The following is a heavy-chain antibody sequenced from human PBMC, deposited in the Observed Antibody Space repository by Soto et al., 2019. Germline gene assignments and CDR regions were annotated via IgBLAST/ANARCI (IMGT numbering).Heavy chain of an antibody. CDR1: GYSFTSYW. J-gene: IGHJ6*03. CDR2: IYPGDSDT. D-gene: IGHD6-19*01. Sequence: GESLKISCKGSGYSFTSYWIGWVRQMPGKGLEWMGIIYPGDSDTRYSPSFQGPVTISADKSISTAYLQWSSLKASDTAMYSCAKHIKDSSGWYYYYYMDVWGKGTTVTVSS. CDR3: AKHIKDSSGWYYYYYMDV. V-gene: IGHV5-51*01.